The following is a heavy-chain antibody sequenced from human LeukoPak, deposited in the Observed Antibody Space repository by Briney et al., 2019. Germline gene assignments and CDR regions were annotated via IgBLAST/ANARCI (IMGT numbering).Heavy chain of an antibody. CDR2: IWYDGSNK. Sequence: AGRSLRLSCAASGFTFSSYGMHWVRQAPGKGLEWVAVIWYDGSNKYYADSVKGRFTISRDNSKNTLYLQMNSLRAEDTAVYYCARDIGDCSSLSCYNHYYYMDVWGKGTTVTVSS. J-gene: IGHJ6*03. D-gene: IGHD2-2*02. CDR1: GFTFSSYG. V-gene: IGHV3-33*01. CDR3: ARDIGDCSSLSCYNHYYYMDV.